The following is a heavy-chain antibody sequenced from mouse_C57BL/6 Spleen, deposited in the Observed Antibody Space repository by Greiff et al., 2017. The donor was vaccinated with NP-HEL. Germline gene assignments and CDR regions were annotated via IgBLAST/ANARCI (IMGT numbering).Heavy chain of an antibody. CDR1: GYSITSGYD. Sequence: DVQLQESGPGMVKPSQSLSLTCTVTGYSITSGYDWHWIRHFPGNKLEWMGYISYSGSTNYNPTLKSRISITHDTSKNHFFLKLNPVTPEDAASYYCARGEYDYDEAWFGGWGQVALVTVS. D-gene: IGHD2-4*01. J-gene: IGHJ3*01. V-gene: IGHV3-1*01. CDR3: ARGEYDYDEAWFGG. CDR2: ISYSGST.